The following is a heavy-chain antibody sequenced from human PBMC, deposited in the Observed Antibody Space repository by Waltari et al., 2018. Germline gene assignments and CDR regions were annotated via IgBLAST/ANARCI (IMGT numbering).Heavy chain of an antibody. J-gene: IGHJ4*02. CDR1: GYAISSGSY. CDR3: ARVAGPCDY. V-gene: IGHV4-38-2*01. D-gene: IGHD6-19*01. CDR2: IHHSGNT. Sequence: QVQLQESGPGLVKPSETLSLTCAVSGYAISSGSYWGWMRQPPGKGLEWIGSIHHSGNTYYNPSRKSRVTISVDTSKNQFSLNLSSVTAADTAVYYCARVAGPCDYWGQGTLVTVSS.